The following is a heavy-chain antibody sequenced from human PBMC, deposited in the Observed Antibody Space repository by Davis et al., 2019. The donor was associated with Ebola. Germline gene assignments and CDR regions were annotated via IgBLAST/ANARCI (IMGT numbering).Heavy chain of an antibody. V-gene: IGHV3-30*18. CDR2: ISYDGSNK. Sequence: GESLKISCAASGFTFSSYSMHWVRQAPGKGLELVAVISYDGSNKYYADSVKGRFTTFRDNPKNTLYLQMNSLRADDTAVYYCAKQRGVGAIDYDYWGRGTVVTVSS. J-gene: IGHJ4*02. CDR1: GFTFSSYS. D-gene: IGHD1-26*01. CDR3: AKQRGVGAIDYDY.